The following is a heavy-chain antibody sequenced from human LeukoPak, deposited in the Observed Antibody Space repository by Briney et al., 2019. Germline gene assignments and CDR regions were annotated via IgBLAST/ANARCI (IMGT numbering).Heavy chain of an antibody. CDR2: IIPIFGTA. D-gene: IGHD2-15*01. CDR1: GGTFSSYA. Sequence: SVKVSCKASGGTFSSYAISWVRQAPGQGLEWMGGIIPIFGTANYAQKFQGRVTITADESTSTAYMELSSLRSEDTAVYYCTRERPIVAVVIATDFDYWGQGTLVTVSS. CDR3: TRERPIVAVVIATDFDY. J-gene: IGHJ4*02. V-gene: IGHV1-69*01.